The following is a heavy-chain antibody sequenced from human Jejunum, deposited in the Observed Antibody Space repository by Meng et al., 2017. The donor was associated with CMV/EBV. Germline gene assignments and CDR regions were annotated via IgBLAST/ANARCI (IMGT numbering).Heavy chain of an antibody. Sequence: SCAGSGVSVITSNMTWVRQAPGKGLEWVSAIYSGGRTYYADSVKGRFTISRDNSKSMMYLQMNSLRAEDTAVYYCAKKYTGSFDYWGQGTLVTVSS. CDR1: GVSVITSN. CDR3: AKKYTGSFDY. D-gene: IGHD1-26*01. CDR2: IYSGGRT. J-gene: IGHJ4*02. V-gene: IGHV3-53*01.